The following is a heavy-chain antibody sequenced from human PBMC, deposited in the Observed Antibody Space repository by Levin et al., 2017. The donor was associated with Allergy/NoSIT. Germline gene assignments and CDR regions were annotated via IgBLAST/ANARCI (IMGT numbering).Heavy chain of an antibody. V-gene: IGHV3-11*01. Sequence: GGSLRLSCTASGFTFSDYYMSWIRQAPGKGLQWVSYISSSGGTIYYPDSVKGRFTISRDNARNSLYLQVSSLGAEDTAVYYCAREKAGYYGSGSRFDLWGQGTLVTVSS. CDR2: ISSSGGTI. J-gene: IGHJ4*02. CDR1: GFTFSDYY. CDR3: AREKAGYYGSGSRFDL. D-gene: IGHD3-10*01.